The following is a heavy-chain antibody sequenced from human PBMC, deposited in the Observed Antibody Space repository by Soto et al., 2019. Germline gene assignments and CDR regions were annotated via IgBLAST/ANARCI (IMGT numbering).Heavy chain of an antibody. CDR2: IKQDGSEK. J-gene: IGHJ6*02. D-gene: IGHD2-15*01. Sequence: GGSLRLSCAASGFTFSSYWMSWVRQAPGKGLEWVANIKQDGSEKYYVDSVKGRFTISRDNAKNSLYLQMNSLRAEDTAVYYCARDGPAPLYCSGGSCYSPYYYYYGMDVWGQGTTVTVSS. V-gene: IGHV3-7*05. CDR3: ARDGPAPLYCSGGSCYSPYYYYYGMDV. CDR1: GFTFSSYW.